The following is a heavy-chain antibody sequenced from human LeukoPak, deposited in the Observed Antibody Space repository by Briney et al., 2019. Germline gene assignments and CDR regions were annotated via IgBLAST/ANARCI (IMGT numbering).Heavy chain of an antibody. CDR3: ASDTAPQDAFDI. J-gene: IGHJ3*02. CDR2: IIPILDIT. V-gene: IGHV1-69*04. Sequence: SVKVSCKASGGSFSTYAVSWVRQAPGQGLEWMGRIIPILDITSYAQKFQDRVTITADKSTSTAYMELSSLRSEDTAVYYCASDTAPQDAFDIWGQGTMVTVSS. CDR1: GGSFSTYA. D-gene: IGHD5-18*01.